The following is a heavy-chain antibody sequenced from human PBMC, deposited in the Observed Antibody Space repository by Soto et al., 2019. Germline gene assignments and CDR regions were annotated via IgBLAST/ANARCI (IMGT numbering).Heavy chain of an antibody. J-gene: IGHJ4*02. D-gene: IGHD3-3*01. CDR1: GFTFSSYA. Sequence: EVQLLESGGGLVQPGGSLRLSCAASGFTFSSYAMSWVRQAPGKGLEWVSAISGSGGSTYYADSVKGRFTISRDNSKNTLYLQMNSLRAEDTAVYYCAGSGYFIPRNLWYWGQGTLVTVSS. CDR3: AGSGYFIPRNLWY. V-gene: IGHV3-23*01. CDR2: ISGSGGST.